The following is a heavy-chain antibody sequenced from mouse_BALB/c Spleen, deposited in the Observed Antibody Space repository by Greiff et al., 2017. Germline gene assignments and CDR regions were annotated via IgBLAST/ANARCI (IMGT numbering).Heavy chain of an antibody. CDR2: INPYNGAT. CDR1: GYTFTGYY. V-gene: IGHV1-34*02. J-gene: IGHJ4*01. D-gene: IGHD2-4*01. CDR3: ARWITDYAMDY. Sequence: EVQLQQSGPELVKPGASVKMSCKASGYTFTGYYMHWVKQSHVKSLEWIGRINPYNGATSYNQNFKDKASLTVDKSSSTAYMELHSLTSEDSAVYYCARWITDYAMDYWGQGTSVTVSS.